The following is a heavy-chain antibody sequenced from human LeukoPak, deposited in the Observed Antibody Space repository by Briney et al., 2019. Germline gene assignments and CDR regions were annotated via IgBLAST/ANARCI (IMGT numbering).Heavy chain of an antibody. V-gene: IGHV3-66*01. Sequence: GGSLRLSCAASGFTFSDDYMTWVRQAPGKGLEWVSLINSGGRTYYADSVKGRFTISRDNSKNTLYLQMNSLRAEDTAIYYCARLDEAFDNWGQGTLVTVSS. CDR2: INSGGRT. CDR3: ARLDEAFDN. J-gene: IGHJ4*02. CDR1: GFTFSDDY. D-gene: IGHD5-24*01.